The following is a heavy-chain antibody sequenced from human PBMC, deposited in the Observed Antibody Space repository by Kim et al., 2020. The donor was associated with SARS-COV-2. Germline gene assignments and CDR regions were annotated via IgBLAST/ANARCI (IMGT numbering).Heavy chain of an antibody. J-gene: IGHJ6*02. V-gene: IGHV4-59*01. D-gene: IGHD3-10*01. CDR3: ARQNKYYYGSGGGWHYYYGMDV. CDR2: IYYSGST. Sequence: SETLSLTCTVSGGSISSYYWSWIRQPPGKGLEWIGYIYYSGSTNYNPSLKSRVTISVDTSKNQFSLKLSSVTAADTAVYYCARQNKYYYGSGGGWHYYYGMDVWGQGTTVTVSS. CDR1: GGSISSYY.